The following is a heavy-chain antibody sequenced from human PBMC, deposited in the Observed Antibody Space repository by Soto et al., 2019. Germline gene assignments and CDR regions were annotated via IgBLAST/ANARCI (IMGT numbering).Heavy chain of an antibody. CDR3: ARVPYY. CDR1: GRCISRYY. V-gene: IGHV4-59*12. Sequence: SETLSLTCTVSGRCISRYYWSGIRQPPGKGLEWIGYIYYSGSTNYNPSLKSRVTISVDRSKNQFSLKLSSVTAADTAVYYCARVPYYWGQGTLVTVSS. CDR2: IYYSGST. J-gene: IGHJ4*02.